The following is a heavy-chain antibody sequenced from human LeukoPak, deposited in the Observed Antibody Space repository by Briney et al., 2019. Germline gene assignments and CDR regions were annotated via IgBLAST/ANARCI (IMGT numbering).Heavy chain of an antibody. Sequence: GRSLRLSCAASRFSFDDYAMHWVRQAPGKGLEWVSGISWNSDNIGYADSVKSRFTISRDNAKNSLYLQMNSLRAEDTALYYCARYGGFDWSYYYYGMDVWGQGTTVTVSS. J-gene: IGHJ6*02. CDR3: ARYGGFDWSYYYYGMDV. V-gene: IGHV3-9*01. D-gene: IGHD3-9*01. CDR1: RFSFDDYA. CDR2: ISWNSDNI.